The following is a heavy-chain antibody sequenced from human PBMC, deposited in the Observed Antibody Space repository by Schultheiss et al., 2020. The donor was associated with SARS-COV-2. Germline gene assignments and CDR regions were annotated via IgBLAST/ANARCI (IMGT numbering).Heavy chain of an antibody. J-gene: IGHJ5*02. CDR1: GGSFSGYY. Sequence: SETLSLTCAVYGGSFSGYYWSWIRQPPGKGLEWIGEINHSGSTNYNPSLKSRVTISVDTSKNQFSLKLSSVTAADTAVYYCATGRGDYGGNEGWFDPWGQGTLVTVS. CDR2: INHSGST. V-gene: IGHV4-34*01. D-gene: IGHD4-23*01. CDR3: ATGRGDYGGNEGWFDP.